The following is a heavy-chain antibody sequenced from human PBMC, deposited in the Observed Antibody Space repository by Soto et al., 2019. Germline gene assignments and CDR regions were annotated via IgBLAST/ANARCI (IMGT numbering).Heavy chain of an antibody. CDR2: VYGSDDK. Sequence: QITLQESGPTLVKPTQTLTLTCTFSGFSLTTSAVAVGWIRQPPGKALEWLAIVYGSDDKFYSPSLKSRLTXIXXNSKNQVILTLTDMDPVDTATYSSVRRNDPYYFDHWGQGTLVSVSS. CDR3: VRRNDPYYFDH. V-gene: IGHV2-5*01. J-gene: IGHJ4*02. CDR1: GFSLTTSAVA. D-gene: IGHD1-1*01.